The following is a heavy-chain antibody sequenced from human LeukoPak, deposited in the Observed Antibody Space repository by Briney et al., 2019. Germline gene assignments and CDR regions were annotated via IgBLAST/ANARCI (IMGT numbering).Heavy chain of an antibody. Sequence: PGRSLRPSCAASGFTFDDYAMHWVRQAPGKGLEWVSRISWNSGSIAYADSVKGRFTISRDNAKNSLYLQMNSLRAEDTALYYCAKGRDGYNSPDYWGQGTLVTVSS. V-gene: IGHV3-9*01. J-gene: IGHJ4*02. CDR2: ISWNSGSI. D-gene: IGHD5-24*01. CDR1: GFTFDDYA. CDR3: AKGRDGYNSPDY.